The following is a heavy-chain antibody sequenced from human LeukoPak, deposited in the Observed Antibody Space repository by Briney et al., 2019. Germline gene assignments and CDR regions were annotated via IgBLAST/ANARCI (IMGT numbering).Heavy chain of an antibody. CDR1: GGSISSGSYY. CDR2: IYYNGRT. D-gene: IGHD2-2*01. V-gene: IGHV4-61*01. J-gene: IGHJ4*02. CDR3: ARVFCSSTSCQKTFDY. Sequence: SETLSLTCTVSGGSISSGSYYWSWIRQPPGKGLEWIGYIYYNGRTHYNPSLESRVTISVDTSKNQFSLQLHSVTAADTAVYYCARVFCSSTSCQKTFDYWGQGSLVTVSS.